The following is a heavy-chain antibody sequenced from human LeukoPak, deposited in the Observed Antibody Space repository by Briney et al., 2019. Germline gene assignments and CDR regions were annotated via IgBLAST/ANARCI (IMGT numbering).Heavy chain of an antibody. V-gene: IGHV1-2*02. Sequence: GASVKVSCKASGYTFTSYGISWVRQAPGQGLEWMGWINPNSGGTNYAQKFQGRVTMTRDTSISTAYMELSRLRSDDTAVYYCARELLYSSGWYGYWGQGTLVTVSS. CDR2: INPNSGGT. CDR3: ARELLYSSGWYGY. D-gene: IGHD6-19*01. CDR1: GYTFTSYG. J-gene: IGHJ4*02.